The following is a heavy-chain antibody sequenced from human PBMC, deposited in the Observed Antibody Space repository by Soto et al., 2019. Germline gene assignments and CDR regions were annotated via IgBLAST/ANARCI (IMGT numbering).Heavy chain of an antibody. V-gene: IGHV4-59*01. CDR2: IYYSGST. CDR3: AAADPQDIVGAIMFLDY. D-gene: IGHD1-26*01. CDR1: GGSISSYY. Sequence: SETLSLTCTVSGGSISSYYWSWIRQPPGKGLEWIGYIYYSGSTNYNPSLKSRVTISVDTSKNQFSLKLSSVTAADTAVYYCAAADPQDIVGAIMFLDYGGRGTLVPVSS. J-gene: IGHJ4*02.